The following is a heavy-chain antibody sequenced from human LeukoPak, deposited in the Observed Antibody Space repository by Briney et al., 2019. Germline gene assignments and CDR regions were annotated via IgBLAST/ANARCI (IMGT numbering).Heavy chain of an antibody. CDR2: ISYDGSNK. V-gene: IGHV3-30-3*01. CDR3: ARLGGAVALDY. CDR1: GFTFSSYA. J-gene: IGHJ4*02. Sequence: GGSLRLSCAASGFTFSSYAMHWVRQAPGKGLEWVAVISYDGSNKYYADSVKGRFTISRDNSKNTLYLQMDSLRAEDTAVYYCARLGGAVALDYWGQGTLVTVSS. D-gene: IGHD6-19*01.